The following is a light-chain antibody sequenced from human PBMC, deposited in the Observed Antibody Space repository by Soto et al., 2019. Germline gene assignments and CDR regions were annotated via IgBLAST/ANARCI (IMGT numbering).Light chain of an antibody. V-gene: IGKV1-5*01. CDR1: QSISSW. CDR2: DAS. J-gene: IGKJ1*01. Sequence: DIQMTQSPSTLSASLGDRVTITCVASQSISSWLAWYQQKPGKAPKLLIYDASSLESGVPSRFSGSGSGTEFTLTISSLQPDDFATYYCQQYNSYSTFGQGTKVDIK. CDR3: QQYNSYST.